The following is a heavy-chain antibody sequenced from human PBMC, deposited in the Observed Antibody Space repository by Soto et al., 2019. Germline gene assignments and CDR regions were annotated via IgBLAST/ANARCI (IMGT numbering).Heavy chain of an antibody. Sequence: GGSLRLSCAASGFTFSSYAMSWVRQAPGKGLEWVSAISGSGGSTYYADSVKGRFTISRDNSKNTLYLQMNSLRAEDTAVYYCVSSGYVSQYYYYGMDVWGQGTTVTVSS. J-gene: IGHJ6*02. CDR1: GFTFSSYA. CDR2: ISGSGGST. V-gene: IGHV3-23*01. CDR3: VSSGYVSQYYYYGMDV. D-gene: IGHD5-12*01.